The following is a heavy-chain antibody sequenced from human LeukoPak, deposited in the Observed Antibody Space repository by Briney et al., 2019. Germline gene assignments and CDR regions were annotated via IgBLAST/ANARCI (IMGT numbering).Heavy chain of an antibody. CDR1: GFTFSSYA. D-gene: IGHD6-19*01. CDR2: ISYDGSNK. Sequence: GGSLRLSCAASGFTFSSYAMHWVRQAPGKGLEWVAVISYDGSNKYYADSVKGRFTISRDNSKNTLYLQMNSLRAEDTAVYYSARGSSSSGFSEYFQHWGQGTLVTVSS. V-gene: IGHV3-30-3*01. CDR3: ARGSSSSGFSEYFQH. J-gene: IGHJ1*01.